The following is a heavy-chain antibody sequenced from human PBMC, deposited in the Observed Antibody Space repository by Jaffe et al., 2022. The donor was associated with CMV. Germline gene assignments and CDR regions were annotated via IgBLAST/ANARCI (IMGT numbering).Heavy chain of an antibody. CDR1: GGSFSGYY. D-gene: IGHD3-10*01. V-gene: IGHV4-34*01. CDR3: ARGRPLLTYYYGSGGKYFDY. J-gene: IGHJ4*02. Sequence: QVQLQQWGAGLLKPSETLSLTCAVYGGSFSGYYWSWIRQPPGKGLEWIGEINHSGSTNYNPSLKSRVTISVDTSKNQFSLKLSSVTAADTAVYYCARGRPLLTYYYGSGGKYFDYWGQGTLVTVSS. CDR2: INHSGST.